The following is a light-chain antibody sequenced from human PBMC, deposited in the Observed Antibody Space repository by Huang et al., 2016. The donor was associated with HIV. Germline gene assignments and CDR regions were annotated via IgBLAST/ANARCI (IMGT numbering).Light chain of an antibody. CDR3: QQYNSWPST. J-gene: IGKJ1*01. V-gene: IGKV3-15*01. Sequence: EIMMTQSPATLSVSPGERATLSCTASQSVSGNLAWYQLTPGQAPWLLIHGASTRATDVPARFSASGSGTEFTLTIDSLQSEDFAVYYCQQYNSWPSTFGEGTKVEI. CDR1: QSVSGN. CDR2: GAS.